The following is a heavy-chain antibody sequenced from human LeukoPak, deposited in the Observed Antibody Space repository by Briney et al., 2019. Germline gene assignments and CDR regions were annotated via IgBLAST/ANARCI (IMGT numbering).Heavy chain of an antibody. CDR1: GFPFSSYA. V-gene: IGHV3-23*01. Sequence: PGGSLLLSCAASGFPFSSYAMSWVRPAPGKGLEWVSAISGSGGSTYYADSVKGRFTISRDNSKNTLYLQMNSLRAEDTAVYYCAKSRSSYFVFGGQGTLVTVSS. CDR2: ISGSGGST. J-gene: IGHJ4*02. D-gene: IGHD6-13*01. CDR3: AKSRSSYFVF.